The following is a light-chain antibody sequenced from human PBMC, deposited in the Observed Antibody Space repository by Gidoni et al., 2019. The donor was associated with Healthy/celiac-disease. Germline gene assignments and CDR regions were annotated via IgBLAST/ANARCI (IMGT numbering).Light chain of an antibody. CDR2: QDS. CDR1: KLGDKY. CDR3: QAWDSSTVV. V-gene: IGLV3-1*01. Sequence: SSDLTQPPSVSVSPGQTASITCSGDKLGDKYACWYQQKPGQSPVLVIYQDSKRTSGIPERFSGSNSGNTATLTISGTQAMDEADYYCQAWDSSTVVFGGGTKLTVL. J-gene: IGLJ2*01.